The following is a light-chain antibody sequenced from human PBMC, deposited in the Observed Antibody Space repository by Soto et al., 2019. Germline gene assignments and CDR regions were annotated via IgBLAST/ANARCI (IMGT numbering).Light chain of an antibody. CDR3: QQHSNWPLT. J-gene: IGKJ4*01. CDR2: DAS. CDR1: QGVSSY. Sequence: EIVLTQSPSTLSSSAGERATLSCRASQGVSSYLAWYQQKPDQAPRLLIYDASINATGIPARFSGSGSGTDITLTISSLAPEDFAVYYYQQHSNWPLTFGGGTKVEIK. V-gene: IGKV3-11*01.